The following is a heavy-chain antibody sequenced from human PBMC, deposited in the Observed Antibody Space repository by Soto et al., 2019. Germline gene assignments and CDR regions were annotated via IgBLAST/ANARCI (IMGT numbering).Heavy chain of an antibody. D-gene: IGHD1-1*01. CDR3: ARVSTGSYYFDY. Sequence: ASVKVSCKASGGTFSSYAISWVRQAPGQGLEWMGGIIPIFGTANYAQKFQGRVTITADESTSTAYMELSSLRSEDTAVYYCARVSTGSYYFDYWGQGTLVTVSS. CDR2: IIPIFGTA. V-gene: IGHV1-69*13. CDR1: GGTFSSYA. J-gene: IGHJ4*02.